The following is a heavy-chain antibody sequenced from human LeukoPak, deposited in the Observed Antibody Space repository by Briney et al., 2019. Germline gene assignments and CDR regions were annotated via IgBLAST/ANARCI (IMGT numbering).Heavy chain of an antibody. CDR2: ISAYNGDT. D-gene: IGHD3-16*02. J-gene: IGHJ4*02. Sequence: ASVKVSCKASGYTFTSYGISWVRQAPGQGLEWMGWISAYNGDTNYAQRLQGRVTMTTDTSTSTAYMELRSLRSDDTAVYYCARAYTAYYDYVWGSYRHFDYWGQGTLVTVSS. CDR3: ARAYTAYYDYVWGSYRHFDY. CDR1: GYTFTSYG. V-gene: IGHV1-18*01.